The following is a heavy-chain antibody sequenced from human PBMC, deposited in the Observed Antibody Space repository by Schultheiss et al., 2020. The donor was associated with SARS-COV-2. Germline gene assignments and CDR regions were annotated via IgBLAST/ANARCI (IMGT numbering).Heavy chain of an antibody. CDR3: ARGSYSSSWYIDY. J-gene: IGHJ4*02. CDR1: GYSISSGYY. Sequence: SETLSLTCAVSGYSISSGYYWGWIRQPPGKGLEWIGSIYHSGSTYYNPSLKSRVTISVDTSKNQFSLKLSSVTAADTAVYYCARGSYSSSWYIDYWGQGTLVTVSS. V-gene: IGHV4-38-2*01. D-gene: IGHD6-13*01. CDR2: IYHSGST.